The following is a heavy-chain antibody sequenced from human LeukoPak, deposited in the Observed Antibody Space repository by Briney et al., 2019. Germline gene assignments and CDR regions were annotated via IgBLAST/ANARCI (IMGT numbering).Heavy chain of an antibody. CDR1: GGTFSSYA. Sequence: GASVKVSCKASGGTFSSYAISWVRQAPGQGLEWMGGIIPIFGTANYAQKLQGRVTITADESTSTAYMELSSLRSEDTAVYYCARMYYYDSSGFVEEFDYWGQGTLVTVSS. CDR3: ARMYYYDSSGFVEEFDY. V-gene: IGHV1-69*13. D-gene: IGHD3-22*01. CDR2: IIPIFGTA. J-gene: IGHJ4*02.